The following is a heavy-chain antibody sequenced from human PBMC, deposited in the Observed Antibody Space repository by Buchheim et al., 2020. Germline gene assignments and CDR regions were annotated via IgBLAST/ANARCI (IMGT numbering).Heavy chain of an antibody. V-gene: IGHV3-23*01. J-gene: IGHJ6*02. Sequence: EVQLLESGGGLVQPGRSLRLSCAASGFTFSSYAMSWVRQAPGKGLEWVAGISCNGSSTYYADSVKGRFTISRDNSKNTLYLQKNSVRAEVTAVYYCAKIMVQDGNWGPKYYYYGMDVWGQG. CDR2: ISCNGSST. CDR3: AKIMVQDGNWGPKYYYYGMDV. CDR1: GFTFSSYA. D-gene: IGHD4/OR15-4a*01.